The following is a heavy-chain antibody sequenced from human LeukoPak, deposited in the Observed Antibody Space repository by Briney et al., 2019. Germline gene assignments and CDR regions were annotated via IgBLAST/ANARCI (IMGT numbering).Heavy chain of an antibody. J-gene: IGHJ6*03. Sequence: SETLPLTCAVYGGSFSGYYWSWIRQPPGKGLEWIGEINHSGSTNYNPSLKSRVTISVDTSKNQFSLKLSSVTAADTAVYYCARETTYYYYYYMDVWGKGTTVTVSS. CDR3: ARETTYYYYYYMDV. D-gene: IGHD1-7*01. CDR1: GGSFSGYY. CDR2: INHSGST. V-gene: IGHV4-34*01.